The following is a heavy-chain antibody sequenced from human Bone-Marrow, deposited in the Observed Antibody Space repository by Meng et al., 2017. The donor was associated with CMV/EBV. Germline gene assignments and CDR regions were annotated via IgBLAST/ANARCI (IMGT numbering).Heavy chain of an antibody. D-gene: IGHD6-6*01. J-gene: IGHJ4*02. CDR1: GFTVSSNY. Sequence: GGSLRLSCAASGFTVSSNYMSWVRQAPGKGLEWVSVIYSGGSTYYADSVKGRFTISRDNSKNTLYLQMNSLRAEDTAVYYCARLSGSRVSGYFDYWGQGTLVTVSS. CDR3: ARLSGSRVSGYFDY. V-gene: IGHV3-53*01. CDR2: IYSGGST.